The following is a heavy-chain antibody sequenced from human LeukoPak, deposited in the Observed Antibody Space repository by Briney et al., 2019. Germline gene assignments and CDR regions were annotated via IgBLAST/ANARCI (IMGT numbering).Heavy chain of an antibody. CDR1: GYTFTSYG. D-gene: IGHD4-17*01. V-gene: IGHV1-18*01. CDR2: ISAYNGNT. J-gene: IGHJ4*02. CDR3: ARLQGYYGDYRMDY. Sequence: ASVTVSCTASGYTFTSYGIGWVRQAPGQGLEWMGWISAYNGNTNYAQKLQGRVTMTTDTSTSTAYMELRSLRSDDTAVYYCARLQGYYGDYRMDYWGQGTLVTVSS.